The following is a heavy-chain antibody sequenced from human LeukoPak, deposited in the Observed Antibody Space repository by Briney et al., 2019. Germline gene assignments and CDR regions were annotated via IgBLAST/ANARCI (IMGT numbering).Heavy chain of an antibody. Sequence: GGSLRLSCAASGFTFSNYWLHWVRQAPGKGLVWVSRINSDGSTTTYADSVKGRFTISRDNAKNTLYLQMNSLRAEDTAVYYCARETAVSGGIYFDYWSQGTLVTVSS. CDR3: ARETAVSGGIYFDY. CDR2: INSDGSTT. D-gene: IGHD3-10*01. CDR1: GFTFSNYW. V-gene: IGHV3-74*01. J-gene: IGHJ4*02.